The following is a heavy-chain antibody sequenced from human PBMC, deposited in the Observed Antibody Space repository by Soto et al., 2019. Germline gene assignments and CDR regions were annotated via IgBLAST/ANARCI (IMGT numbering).Heavy chain of an antibody. Sequence: PSETLSLTCSVSGGSIRSYYWSWIRQSLEKGLEWIGYFYHSGNSNYNPSLKSRVTISVDTSKNQLSLSLRSVTAADTAVYFCARISSVDPYGYVNGGLDVWGQGTTVTVSS. J-gene: IGHJ6*02. D-gene: IGHD5-18*01. CDR1: GGSIRSYY. CDR2: FYHSGNS. V-gene: IGHV4-59*01. CDR3: ARISSVDPYGYVNGGLDV.